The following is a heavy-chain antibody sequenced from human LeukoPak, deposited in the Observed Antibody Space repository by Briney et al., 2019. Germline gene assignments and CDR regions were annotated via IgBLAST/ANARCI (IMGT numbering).Heavy chain of an antibody. Sequence: QPGRSLRLSCAASGFTLSSYAMRWVRQAPGKGLEWGAVISYDGSNKYYADSVKGRFTISRDNSKNTLYLQMNSLRAEDTAVYYCAKLPGLEWELLDAFDIWGQGTMVTVSS. J-gene: IGHJ3*02. CDR2: ISYDGSNK. CDR1: GFTLSSYA. CDR3: AKLPGLEWELLDAFDI. D-gene: IGHD1-26*01. V-gene: IGHV3-30*18.